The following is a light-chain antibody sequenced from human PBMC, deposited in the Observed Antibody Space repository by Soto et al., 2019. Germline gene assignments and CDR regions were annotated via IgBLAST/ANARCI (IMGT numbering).Light chain of an antibody. CDR1: QTISSY. CDR2: AAS. CDR3: QRTYSTLWT. Sequence: DIQMTQSPSSPSASVGDRVTITCRASQTISSYLNWYQQKPGKAPKLLIYAASTLQSGVPSRFSGSGSGTDFTLTINSLQPEDFATYYCQRTYSTLWTFGQGTKVEIK. V-gene: IGKV1-39*01. J-gene: IGKJ1*01.